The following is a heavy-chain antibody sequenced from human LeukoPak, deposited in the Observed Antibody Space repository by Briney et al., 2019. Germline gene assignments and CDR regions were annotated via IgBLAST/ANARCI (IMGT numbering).Heavy chain of an antibody. V-gene: IGHV1-69*04. J-gene: IGHJ2*01. Sequence: ASVKVSCKASGGTFSSYAISWVRQAPGQGLEWMGRIIPILGIANYAQKFQGRVTITADKSTSTAYMELSSLRSEDTAVYYCARDPPGIMITFGGVIATDWYFDLWGRGTLVTVSS. CDR3: ARDPPGIMITFGGVIATDWYFDL. CDR1: GGTFSSYA. D-gene: IGHD3-16*02. CDR2: IIPILGIA.